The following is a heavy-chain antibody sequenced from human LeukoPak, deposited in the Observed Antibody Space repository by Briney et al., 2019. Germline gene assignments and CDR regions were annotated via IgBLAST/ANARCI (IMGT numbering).Heavy chain of an antibody. CDR1: DYTISSGDY. D-gene: IGHD1-1*01. V-gene: IGHV4-38-2*01. Sequence: SETLSLTCGVSDYTISSGDYWGWIRQPPGKGLEWIGYIFHTGTTYYNPALKSRVTISVDTSKSQFSLRLNSVTAADTAVYYCARCIISTDRSFYSYMDVWGRGTTVTVSS. CDR2: IFHTGTT. CDR3: ARCIISTDRSFYSYMDV. J-gene: IGHJ6*03.